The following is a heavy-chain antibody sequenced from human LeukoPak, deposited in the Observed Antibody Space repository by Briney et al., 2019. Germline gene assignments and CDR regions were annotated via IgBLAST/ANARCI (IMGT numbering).Heavy chain of an antibody. V-gene: IGHV3-21*01. J-gene: IGHJ6*03. D-gene: IGHD3-16*02. CDR1: GFTFSSYS. CDR3: AREGGGLRLGELSSYYYYYMDV. CDR2: ISSSSSYI. Sequence: GGSLRLSCAASGFTFSSYSMNWVRQAPGKGLEWVSSISSSSSYIYYADSVKGRLTISRDNAKNSLYLQMNSLRAEDTAVYYCAREGGGLRLGELSSYYYYYMDVWGKGTTVTVSS.